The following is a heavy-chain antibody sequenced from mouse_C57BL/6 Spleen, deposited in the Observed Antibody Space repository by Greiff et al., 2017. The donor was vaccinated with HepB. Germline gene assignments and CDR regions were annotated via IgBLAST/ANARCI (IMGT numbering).Heavy chain of an antibody. Sequence: QVQLKQPGAELVKPGASVKLSCKASGYTFTSYWMHWVKQRPGRGLEWIGRIDPNSGGTKYNEKFKSKATLTVDKPSSTAYMQLSSLTSEDSAVYYCARSAYDYDGEGLFAYWGQGTLVTVSA. V-gene: IGHV1-72*01. J-gene: IGHJ3*01. CDR3: ARSAYDYDGEGLFAY. D-gene: IGHD2-4*01. CDR2: IDPNSGGT. CDR1: GYTFTSYW.